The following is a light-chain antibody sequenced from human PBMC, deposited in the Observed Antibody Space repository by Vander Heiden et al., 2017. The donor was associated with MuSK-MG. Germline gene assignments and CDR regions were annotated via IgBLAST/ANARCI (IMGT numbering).Light chain of an antibody. CDR1: SLRSYY. V-gene: IGLV3-19*01. CDR3: NSRDSSGNHLV. CDR2: GKN. J-gene: IGLJ2*01. Sequence: SSELTQDPAVSVALGHTVRITCQGDSLRSYYANWYQQKPGQAPVLVIYGKNNRPSGIPDRFSGSSSGNTASLTITGAQAEDEADYYCNSRDSSGNHLVFGGGTKLTVL.